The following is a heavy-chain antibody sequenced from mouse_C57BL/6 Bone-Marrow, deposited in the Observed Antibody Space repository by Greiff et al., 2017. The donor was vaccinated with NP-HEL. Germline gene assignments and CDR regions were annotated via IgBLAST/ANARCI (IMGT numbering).Heavy chain of an antibody. CDR1: GFNIKNTY. Sequence: DVKLVESVAELVRPGASVKLSCTASGFNIKNTYMHWVKQRPEQGLEWIGRIDPANGNTKYAPKFQGKATITADTSSNTAYLQLSSLTSEDTAIYYCARPSTVVATDWYFDVWGTGTTVTVSS. CDR3: ARPSTVVATDWYFDV. V-gene: IGHV14-3*01. CDR2: IDPANGNT. D-gene: IGHD1-1*01. J-gene: IGHJ1*03.